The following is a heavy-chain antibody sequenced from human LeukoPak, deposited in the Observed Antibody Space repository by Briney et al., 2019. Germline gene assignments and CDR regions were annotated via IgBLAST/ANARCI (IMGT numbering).Heavy chain of an antibody. J-gene: IGHJ4*02. CDR3: ARQEWELLGGFFDF. CDR1: GFTFSDYY. D-gene: IGHD3-22*01. CDR2: ISSSDSTI. Sequence: GGSLRLSCAASGFTFSDYYMSWIRQAPGKGLEWVSYISSSDSTIYSADSVKGRFTISRDNAKNSLYLQMNSLRAEDTAVYYCARQEWELLGGFFDFWGQGTLVTVSS. V-gene: IGHV3-11*04.